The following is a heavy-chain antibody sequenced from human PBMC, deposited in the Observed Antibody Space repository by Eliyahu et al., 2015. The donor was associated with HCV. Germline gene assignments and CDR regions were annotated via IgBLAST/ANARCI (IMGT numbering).Heavy chain of an antibody. Sequence: QVQLQESGPGLVQPSEXLSLTCTVSGGSIPXSXWSWIRQPPRGGXXXXGXTFPSGSTNYNPSLKSRVTIELDTSKNQFSLKLSSVTAADTAVYYCASGGGGIAVAGTGGWFDPWGQGTLVTVSS. D-gene: IGHD6-19*01. CDR3: ASGGGGIAVAGTGGWFDP. J-gene: IGHJ5*02. CDR1: GGSIPXSX. CDR2: TFPSGST. V-gene: IGHV4-59*01.